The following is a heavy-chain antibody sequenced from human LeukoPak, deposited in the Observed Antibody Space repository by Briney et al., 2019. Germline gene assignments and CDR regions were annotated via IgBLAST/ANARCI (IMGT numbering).Heavy chain of an antibody. Sequence: GGSLRLSCAASGFTFSSYAMSWVRQAPGKGLEWVSVISGSGGSTYYADSVKGRFTISRDNSKNTLYLQMNSLRAEDTAVYYCARDLRFSSPPEHWGQGTLVTVSS. CDR2: ISGSGGST. D-gene: IGHD3-16*01. CDR3: ARDLRFSSPPEH. J-gene: IGHJ1*01. CDR1: GFTFSSYA. V-gene: IGHV3-23*01.